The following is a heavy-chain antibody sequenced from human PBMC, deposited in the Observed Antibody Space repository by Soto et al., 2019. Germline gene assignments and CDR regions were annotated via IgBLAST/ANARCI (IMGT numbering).Heavy chain of an antibody. J-gene: IGHJ4*02. V-gene: IGHV4-31*03. CDR3: ARGRVGATTDYFDY. CDR1: GGSISRGGYS. D-gene: IGHD1-26*01. CDR2: IYYSGNT. Sequence: TLFLTCRVSGGSISRGGYSWSWIRQHPGRGLEWIGYIYYSGNTYYNPSLKSRVTISVDTSKNQCSLKLSAVTAADTAVYYWARGRVGATTDYFDYWGQGTLVTVSS.